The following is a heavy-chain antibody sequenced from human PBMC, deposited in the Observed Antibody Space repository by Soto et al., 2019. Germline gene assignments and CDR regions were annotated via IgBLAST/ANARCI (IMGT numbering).Heavy chain of an antibody. CDR2: ISDSGST. D-gene: IGHD3-22*01. CDR1: GGSISDGYY. V-gene: IGHV4-31*03. CDR3: ARRDRSGFSYWLDT. J-gene: IGHJ5*02. Sequence: QVQLQESGPGLVKPSQTLSLTCTVSGGSISDGYYWSWIRQHPGKGLEWIGSISDSGSTSYNPSLKSRLTTSVDTSKNQFSLNLRSVTAADTAVYYCARRDRSGFSYWLDTWGQGTLVTVSS.